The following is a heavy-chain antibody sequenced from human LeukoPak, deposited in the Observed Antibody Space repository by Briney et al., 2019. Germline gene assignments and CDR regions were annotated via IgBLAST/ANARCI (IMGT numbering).Heavy chain of an antibody. CDR1: GFSFSTYA. D-gene: IGHD1-26*01. V-gene: IGHV3-23*01. CDR2: ISVGGATI. Sequence: PGGSLRLSCAASGFSFSTYAMSWVRQAPGKGLEWVSAISVGGATIYYADSVKGRFTVSRDNSKNTLYLQMNSLRAEDTAVYYCAKDSGGTYFYYYDYMDVWGKGTTVTVSS. J-gene: IGHJ6*03. CDR3: AKDSGGTYFYYYDYMDV.